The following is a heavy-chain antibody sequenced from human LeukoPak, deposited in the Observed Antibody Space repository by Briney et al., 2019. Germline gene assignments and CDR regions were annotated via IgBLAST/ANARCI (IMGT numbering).Heavy chain of an antibody. CDR2: IYYSGST. V-gene: IGHV4-59*01. CDR3: ARAGSWRNFDY. CDR1: GVSISSYY. Sequence: SETLSLTCTVSGVSISSYYWSWIRQPPGKGLEWIGYIYYSGSTNYNPSLKSRVTISVDTSKNQFSLKLSSVTAADTAVYYCARAGSWRNFDYWGQGTLVTVSS. D-gene: IGHD6-13*01. J-gene: IGHJ4*02.